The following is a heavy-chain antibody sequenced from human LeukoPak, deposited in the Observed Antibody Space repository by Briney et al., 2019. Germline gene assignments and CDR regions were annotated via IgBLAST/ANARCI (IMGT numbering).Heavy chain of an antibody. D-gene: IGHD3-10*01. CDR3: ARVYGSGSYHYYYYYMDV. Sequence: GESLKISCKGSGYSFTSYWISWVRQMPGKGLERMGIIYPGDSDARYSPSFQGQVTISADKSISTAYLLWSSLKASDTAMYYCARVYGSGSYHYYYYYMDVWGKGTTVTVSS. CDR2: IYPGDSDA. J-gene: IGHJ6*03. CDR1: GYSFTSYW. V-gene: IGHV5-51*01.